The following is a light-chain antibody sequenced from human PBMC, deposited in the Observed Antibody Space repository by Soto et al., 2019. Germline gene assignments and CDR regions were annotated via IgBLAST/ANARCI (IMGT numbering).Light chain of an antibody. CDR2: VAS. J-gene: IGKJ4*01. CDR3: QQYNVWPLT. V-gene: IGKV3-15*01. Sequence: EIVMTQSPATLSVSPGERATLSCRASQSCSSNLAWYQQKPGQTPKLLIYVASTRATGIPARFSGSGSGTEFTLTISSLQSEDFAVYYCQQYNVWPLTFGGGTKVAFK. CDR1: QSCSSN.